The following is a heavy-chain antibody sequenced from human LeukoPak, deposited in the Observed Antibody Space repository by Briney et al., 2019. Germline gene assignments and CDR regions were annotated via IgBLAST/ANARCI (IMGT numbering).Heavy chain of an antibody. J-gene: IGHJ2*01. CDR2: INHSGST. Sequence: SETLSLTCAVYGGFFSGYYWSWIRQPPGKGLEWIGEINHSGSTNYNPSLKSRVTISVDTSKNQFSLKLSSVTAADTAVYYCARDQIAAAGIRARYWYFDLWGRGTLVTVSS. CDR1: GGFFSGYY. D-gene: IGHD6-13*01. V-gene: IGHV4-34*01. CDR3: ARDQIAAAGIRARYWYFDL.